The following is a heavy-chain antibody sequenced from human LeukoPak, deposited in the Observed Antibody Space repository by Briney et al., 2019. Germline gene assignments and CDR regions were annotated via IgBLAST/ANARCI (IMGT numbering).Heavy chain of an antibody. CDR2: ISIYNDNT. CDR3: ARDGQYYYKIIFFDP. J-gene: IGHJ5*02. V-gene: IGHV1-18*01. D-gene: IGHD3-10*01. Sequence: ASVKVSCKASGYTFHNYGINWVTQAPGRGLEWMGCISIYNDNTKYTQKFQGRVSLTADTSASTAYMELRRLRSDDTAVYYSARDGQYYYKIIFFDPWGQGTLVTVSS. CDR1: GYTFHNYG.